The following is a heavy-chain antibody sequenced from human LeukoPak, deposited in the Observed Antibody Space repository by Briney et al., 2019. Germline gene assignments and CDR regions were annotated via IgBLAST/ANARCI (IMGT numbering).Heavy chain of an antibody. D-gene: IGHD5-18*01. CDR1: GGSISSYY. V-gene: IGHV4-59*01. Sequence: SETLSLTCTVSGGSISSYYWSWIRQPPGKGLEWIGYIYYSGGTNYNPSLKSRVTISVDTSKNQFSLKLSSVTAADTAVYYCARDREGYSYGWGYYYYYMDVWGKGTTVTVSS. J-gene: IGHJ6*03. CDR2: IYYSGGT. CDR3: ARDREGYSYGWGYYYYYMDV.